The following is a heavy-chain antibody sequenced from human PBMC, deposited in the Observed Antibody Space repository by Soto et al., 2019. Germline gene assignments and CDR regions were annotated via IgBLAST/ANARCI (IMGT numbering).Heavy chain of an antibody. Sequence: GGSLRLSCAASGFTFSSYAMHWVLQAPCKGLEWVAVISYDGSNKYYEYSVKGRFTVSRDNTKNSMYLKMISLRAEDTAIYYCARGMKKARFYCMDFWGQGTMVTVSS. J-gene: IGHJ6*02. V-gene: IGHV3-30-3*01. CDR2: ISYDGSNK. D-gene: IGHD6-6*01. CDR1: GFTFSSYA. CDR3: ARGMKKARFYCMDF.